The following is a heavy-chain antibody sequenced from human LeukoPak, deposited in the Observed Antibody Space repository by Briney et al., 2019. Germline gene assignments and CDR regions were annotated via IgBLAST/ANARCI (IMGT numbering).Heavy chain of an antibody. CDR2: ISGSGGST. CDR3: ARIAVAGKHFDY. D-gene: IGHD6-19*01. Sequence: GRSLRLSCAASGFTFSSYAMSWVRQAPGKGLEWVSAISGSGGSTYYADSVKGRFTISRDNSKNTLYLQMNSLRAEDTAVYYCARIAVAGKHFDYWGQGTLVTVSS. CDR1: GFTFSSYA. J-gene: IGHJ4*02. V-gene: IGHV3-23*01.